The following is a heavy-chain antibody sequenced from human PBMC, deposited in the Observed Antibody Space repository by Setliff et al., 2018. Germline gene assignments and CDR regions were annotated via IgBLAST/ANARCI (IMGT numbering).Heavy chain of an antibody. CDR3: ARVPNFWSGYSDY. Sequence: SETLSLTCAVYGGSFSGYYWSWIRQPPGKGLEWIGEINHSGGTNYNPSLKSRVTISVDTSKNQFSLKLSSVTAADTAVYYCARVPNFWSGYSDYWGQGTLVTVSS. CDR1: GGSFSGYY. CDR2: INHSGGT. D-gene: IGHD3-3*01. V-gene: IGHV4-34*01. J-gene: IGHJ4*02.